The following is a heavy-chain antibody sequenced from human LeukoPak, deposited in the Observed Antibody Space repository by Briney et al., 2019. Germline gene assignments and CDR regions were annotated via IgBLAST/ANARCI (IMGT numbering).Heavy chain of an antibody. J-gene: IGHJ4*02. CDR2: INNSSRYI. CDR3: ARELVQSYFDY. D-gene: IGHD2-8*02. CDR1: GFTFDDYG. V-gene: IGHV3-21*01. Sequence: GSLRLSCAASGFTFDDYGMSWVRLAPGKGLEWVSYINNSSRYIDYADSVKDRFTISRDNAKNSLFLHMSNLRAEDTAVYYCARELVQSYFDYWGQGTLVTVSS.